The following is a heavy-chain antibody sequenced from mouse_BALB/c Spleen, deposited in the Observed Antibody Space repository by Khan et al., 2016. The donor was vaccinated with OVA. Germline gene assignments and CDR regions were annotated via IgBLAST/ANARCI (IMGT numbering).Heavy chain of an antibody. CDR1: GYTFTNYW. V-gene: IGHV1-69*02. J-gene: IGHJ2*01. Sequence: VQLQQPGAELVRPGASVKLSCKASGYTFTNYWINWMKQRPRQGLEWIGNIYPSDNYTNYNQQFRAKATLTVDKSSSTAYLQLSSATSEYSASLYCTRGDPRNFDYWGQGTTPTVSS. D-gene: IGHD2-13*01. CDR3: TRGDPRNFDY. CDR2: IYPSDNYT.